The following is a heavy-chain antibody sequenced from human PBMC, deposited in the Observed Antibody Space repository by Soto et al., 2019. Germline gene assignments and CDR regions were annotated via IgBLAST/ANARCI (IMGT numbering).Heavy chain of an antibody. D-gene: IGHD1-7*01. CDR3: ATVKTGNYDWFDP. CDR2: INGDGSRT. J-gene: IGHJ5*02. CDR1: GFTFSSNW. V-gene: IGHV3-74*01. Sequence: EVQLVESGGGLVQPGGSLRLSCAASGFTFSSNWMHWVRQAPGKGLVWVSRINGDGSRTNYADSVKGRFTISRDNAKNTLYLQMNSLRAEDMAVYYCATVKTGNYDWFDPWGQGTLVTVSS.